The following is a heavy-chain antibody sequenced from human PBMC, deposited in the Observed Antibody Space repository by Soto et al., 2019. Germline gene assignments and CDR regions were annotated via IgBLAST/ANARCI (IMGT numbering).Heavy chain of an antibody. J-gene: IGHJ6*03. CDR2: ISSSSSTI. D-gene: IGHD2-15*01. CDR3: ARLRSDIVVVVAATVDNYYYYMDV. CDR1: GFTFSSYG. V-gene: IGHV3-48*01. Sequence: PGGSLRLSCAASGFTFSSYGMNWVRQAPGKGLEWVSYISSSSSTIYYADSVKGRFTISRDNAKNSLYLQMNSLRAEDTAVYYCARLRSDIVVVVAATVDNYYYYMDVWGKGTTVTVSS.